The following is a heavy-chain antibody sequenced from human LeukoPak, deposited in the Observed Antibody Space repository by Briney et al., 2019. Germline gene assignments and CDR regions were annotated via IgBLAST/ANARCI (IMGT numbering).Heavy chain of an antibody. CDR1: GFIFSDYY. D-gene: IGHD2-8*02. CDR2: ISSSGSNI. V-gene: IGHV3-11*04. CDR3: VREGYSTGQFDY. J-gene: IGHJ4*02. Sequence: GGSLRLSCAASGFIFSDYYMTWIRQAPGKGLEWVSHISSSGSNIHHADSVKGRFTISRDNAKNSLYLQMNSLRAEDTAVYYCVREGYSTGQFDYWGQGTLVTVS.